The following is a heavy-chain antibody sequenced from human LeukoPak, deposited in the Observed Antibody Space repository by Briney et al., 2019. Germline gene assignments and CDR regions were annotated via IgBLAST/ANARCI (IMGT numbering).Heavy chain of an antibody. CDR3: ARGLVLATDDAFDI. D-gene: IGHD5-12*01. J-gene: IGHJ3*02. CDR2: IWDTEIT. Sequence: PSETLSLTCTVSGGSIRSYFWSWLRQPPGKGLEWIGYIWDTEITDYNPSPKSRVTISLDTSKNHFSLKLRSVTAADTALYFCARGLVLATDDAFDIWGQGTLVTVSS. V-gene: IGHV4-59*01. CDR1: GGSIRSYF.